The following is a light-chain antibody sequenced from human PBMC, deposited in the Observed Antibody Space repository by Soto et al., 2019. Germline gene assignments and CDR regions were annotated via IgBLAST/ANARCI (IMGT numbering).Light chain of an antibody. CDR2: SAS. CDR1: QSISSW. CDR3: QQYNAYPPT. J-gene: IGKJ5*01. Sequence: DIQMTQSPSTLSVSVGDRVTITCRASQSISSWLAWYQQKPGQAPKFLIYSASNLNSGVPSRFSGSGSGTEVTPTISSLQPDDFSTYYYQQYNAYPPTFGQGTRLENK. V-gene: IGKV1-5*01.